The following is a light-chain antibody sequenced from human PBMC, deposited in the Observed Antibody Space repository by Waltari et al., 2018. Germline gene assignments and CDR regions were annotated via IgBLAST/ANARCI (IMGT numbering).Light chain of an antibody. J-gene: IGKJ1*01. CDR2: TAT. CDR1: QGINNW. CDR3: QQANSFPRT. Sequence: DIQMTQSPSSVSASVGDRVTITCRASQGINNWLAWYQQKPGKAPKLLIFTATNLQSGVPSRYRGSGSGTDFTLTISSLQPEDFAADYCQQANSFPRTFGQGTKVEIK. V-gene: IGKV1-12*01.